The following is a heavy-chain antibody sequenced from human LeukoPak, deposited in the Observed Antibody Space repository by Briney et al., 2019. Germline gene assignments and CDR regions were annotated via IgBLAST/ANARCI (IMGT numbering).Heavy chain of an antibody. CDR2: IGGSGANT. Sequence: GGSLRLSCAASGFTFSGYGMSWVRQAPGKGLEYVSAIGGSGANTYYADSVKGRFTISRDNSKNTLYLQMNSLRAEDTALYYCAKEDGSRLPFDYWGQGTLVTVSS. D-gene: IGHD4-11*01. J-gene: IGHJ4*02. V-gene: IGHV3-23*01. CDR3: AKEDGSRLPFDY. CDR1: GFTFSGYG.